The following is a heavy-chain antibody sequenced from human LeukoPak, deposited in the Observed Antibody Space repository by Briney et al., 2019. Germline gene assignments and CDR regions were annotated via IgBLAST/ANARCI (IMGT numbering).Heavy chain of an antibody. CDR3: ARAKDCSSTSCYSRFDP. CDR1: GFTFSSYA. Sequence: PGRSLRLSCAASGFTFSSYAMHWVRQAPGKGLEGVAVISYDGSNKYYADSVKGRFTISRDNSKNTLYLQMDRLRAEDTAVYYCARAKDCSSTSCYSRFDPWGQGTLVTVSS. V-gene: IGHV3-30*01. D-gene: IGHD2-2*01. CDR2: ISYDGSNK. J-gene: IGHJ5*02.